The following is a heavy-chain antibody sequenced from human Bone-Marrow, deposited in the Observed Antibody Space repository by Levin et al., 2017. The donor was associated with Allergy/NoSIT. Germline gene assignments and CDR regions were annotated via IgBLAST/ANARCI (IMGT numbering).Heavy chain of an antibody. Sequence: PSQTLSLPCTVSGASISSFYWSWIRQPPGKGLEWIGYIYYSGSTNNSPSLKSRVSMSADMSRNQVYLTMSSVTAADTAVYYCARQAVPAAMNGFDSWGQGTLVTVSS. D-gene: IGHD2-2*01. CDR2: IYYSGST. V-gene: IGHV4-59*08. CDR1: GASISSFY. CDR3: ARQAVPAAMNGFDS. J-gene: IGHJ5*01.